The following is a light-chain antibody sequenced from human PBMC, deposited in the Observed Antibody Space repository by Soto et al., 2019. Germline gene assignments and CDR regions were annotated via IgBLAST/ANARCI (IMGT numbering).Light chain of an antibody. CDR1: SSDVGGYNY. CDR3: SSYAGTAYV. CDR2: EVT. Sequence: QSALTQPPSASGSPGQSVTISCTGTSSDVGGYNYVSWYQQHPGKVPKLMIYEVTKRPSGVPDRFSGSKSGNTAPLTVSGLQTEDEADYYCSSYAGTAYVFGTGT. J-gene: IGLJ1*01. V-gene: IGLV2-8*01.